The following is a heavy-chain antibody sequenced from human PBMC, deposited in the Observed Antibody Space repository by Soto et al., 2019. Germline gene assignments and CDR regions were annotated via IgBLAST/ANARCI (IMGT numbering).Heavy chain of an antibody. CDR3: ASHRRDGYNFYNWFDP. CDR1: GGTFSGYA. V-gene: IGHV1-69*13. J-gene: IGHJ5*02. CDR2: IIPIFGTA. Sequence: SVKVSCKSSGGTFSGYAISWVRQTPGQGLEWMGGIIPIFGTANYAQKFQGRVTITADESTSTAYMELSSLRSEDTAVYYCASHRRDGYNFYNWFDPWGQGTLVTVSS. D-gene: IGHD5-12*01.